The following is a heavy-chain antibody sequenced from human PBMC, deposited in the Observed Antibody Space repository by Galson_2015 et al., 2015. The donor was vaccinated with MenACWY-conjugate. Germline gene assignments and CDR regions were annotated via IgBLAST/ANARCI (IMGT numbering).Heavy chain of an antibody. CDR3: ARLPAGSEIRYFYGMDV. Sequence: SLRLSCAASGFTFSSNWMSWVRQAPGKGLEWVANINQDGSEKYYVDSMKGRFTISRDDAKNSLYLQTNSLRAEDTAVYYCARLPAGSEIRYFYGMDVWGQGTTVTVSS. CDR1: GFTFSSNW. D-gene: IGHD5-24*01. CDR2: INQDGSEK. J-gene: IGHJ6*02. V-gene: IGHV3-7*03.